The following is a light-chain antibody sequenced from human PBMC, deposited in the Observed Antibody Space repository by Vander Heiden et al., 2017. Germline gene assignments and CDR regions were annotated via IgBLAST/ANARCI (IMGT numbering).Light chain of an antibody. J-gene: IGKJ2*01. CDR2: AAS. V-gene: IGKV1-9*01. CDR1: QGISSY. Sequence: IQLTQSPSSLSASVGDRVTITCRASQGISSYLAWYQQKPGKAPKLLIYAASTLQSGVPSRFSGSGSGTDFTLTNSSLQPEDFATYYCQQLNSSPYTFGQGTKLEIK. CDR3: QQLNSSPYT.